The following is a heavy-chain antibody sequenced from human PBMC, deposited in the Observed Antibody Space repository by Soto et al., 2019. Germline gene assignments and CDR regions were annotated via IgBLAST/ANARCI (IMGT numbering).Heavy chain of an antibody. CDR3: ASHHPPLRYFVWCSPLPRYYYYYGMDV. J-gene: IGHJ6*02. CDR1: GGTFSSYA. Sequence: QVQLVQSGAEVKKPGSSVKVSCKASGGTFSSYAISWVRQAPGQGLEWMGGIIPIFGTANYAQKFQGRVTITADESTSTAYMEQSSLRSEDTAVYYCASHHPPLRYFVWCSPLPRYYYYYGMDVWGQGTTVTVSS. V-gene: IGHV1-69*01. CDR2: IIPIFGTA. D-gene: IGHD3-9*01.